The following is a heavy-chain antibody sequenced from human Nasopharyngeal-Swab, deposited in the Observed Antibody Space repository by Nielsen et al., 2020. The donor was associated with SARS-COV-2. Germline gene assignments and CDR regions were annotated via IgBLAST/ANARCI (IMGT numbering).Heavy chain of an antibody. J-gene: IGHJ3*02. Sequence: GGSLRLSCAASGFNFNYYSMNWVRQAPGKGLEWVANINLYGSQKNFVDSVKGRFTISRDNAKNVVYLQMNTMRAEDTAVYYCARVTAYGFDIWGQGTMVTVSS. CDR2: INLYGSQK. V-gene: IGHV3-7*01. CDR1: GFNFNYYS. CDR3: ARVTAYGFDI. D-gene: IGHD3-16*01.